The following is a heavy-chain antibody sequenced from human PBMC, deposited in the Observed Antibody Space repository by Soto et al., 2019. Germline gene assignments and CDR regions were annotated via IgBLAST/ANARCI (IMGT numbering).Heavy chain of an antibody. CDR2: ISAYNGNT. J-gene: IGHJ5*02. Sequence: GASVKVSCTASGYSYTSYGISWVRQAPGQGLEWMGWISAYNGNTNYAQKLQGRVTMTTDTSTSTAYMELRSLRSDDTAVYYCARVEIAVAGNWFDPWGQGTLVTVS. V-gene: IGHV1-18*01. CDR1: GYSYTSYG. D-gene: IGHD6-19*01. CDR3: ARVEIAVAGNWFDP.